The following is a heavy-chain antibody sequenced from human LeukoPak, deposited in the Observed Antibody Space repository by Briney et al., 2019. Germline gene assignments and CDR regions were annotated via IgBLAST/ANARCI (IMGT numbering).Heavy chain of an antibody. CDR3: ANEIRPNDY. D-gene: IGHD4-17*01. CDR1: EFSVSHNY. V-gene: IGHV3-23*01. J-gene: IGHJ4*02. CDR2: ISISGDDT. Sequence: GGSLRLSCAASEFSVSHNYMSWVRQAPGKGLEWLSAISISGDDTYYADSVKGRFTISRDNSKNTLYLQMNSLSADDTAMYYCANEIRPNDYWGQGTLVTVSS.